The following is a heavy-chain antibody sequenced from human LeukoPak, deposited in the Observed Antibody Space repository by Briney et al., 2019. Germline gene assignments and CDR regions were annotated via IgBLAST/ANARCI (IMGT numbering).Heavy chain of an antibody. V-gene: IGHV4-39*07. CDR1: GGSIISSSYY. J-gene: IGHJ6*03. Sequence: PSETLSLTCTVSGGSIISSSYYWGWIPQPPGKGLEWIVSIYYSGNTDYNPSLKSRVTISVATSKNQFSLKLSSVTAADTAVYYCARRVVGRSPPKRWYYYTDVWGKGTTVTISS. CDR3: ARRVVGRSPPKRWYYYTDV. CDR2: IYYSGNT. D-gene: IGHD1-26*01.